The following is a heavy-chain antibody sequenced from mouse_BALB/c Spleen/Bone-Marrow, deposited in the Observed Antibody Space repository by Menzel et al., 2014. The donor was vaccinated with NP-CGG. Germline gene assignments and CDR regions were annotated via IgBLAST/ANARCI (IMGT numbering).Heavy chain of an antibody. Sequence: QVQLQQSGAELMKPGASVKISCKATGYTFSSFWIEWVKQRPGHGLEWIGEILPGSDSTNYNEKFKGKATFTADTSSNTAYMQLSSLTSEDSAVYYCARGDRYDVRFDYWGQGTTLTVPS. D-gene: IGHD2-14*01. CDR2: ILPGSDST. J-gene: IGHJ2*01. V-gene: IGHV1-9*01. CDR3: ARGDRYDVRFDY. CDR1: GYTFSSFW.